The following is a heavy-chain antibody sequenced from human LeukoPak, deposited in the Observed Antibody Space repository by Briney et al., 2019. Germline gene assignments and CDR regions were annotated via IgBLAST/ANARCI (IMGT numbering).Heavy chain of an antibody. J-gene: IGHJ6*03. D-gene: IGHD2-2*02. Sequence: GGSLRLACAASGFTLDYYGMSWVPQAPGKGLEWVSSINWNGGSTGYADSVKGRFTIPRDNAKNSLYLQMNSLRAEDTVLYYCARQVYCSGTSCYTKYYYYYMDVWGKGTTVTVSS. CDR2: INWNGGST. V-gene: IGHV3-20*04. CDR3: ARQVYCSGTSCYTKYYYYYMDV. CDR1: GFTLDYYG.